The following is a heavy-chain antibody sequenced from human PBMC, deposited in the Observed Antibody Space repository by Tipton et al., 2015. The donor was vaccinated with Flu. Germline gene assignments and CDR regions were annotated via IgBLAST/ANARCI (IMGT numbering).Heavy chain of an antibody. CDR1: GGSISSSSYY. CDR2: IYYSGST. D-gene: IGHD6-13*01. CDR3: ARHMSSYSSSWYDPNWFDP. J-gene: IGHJ5*02. Sequence: TLSLTCTVSGGSISSSSYYWGWIRQPPGKGLEWIGSIYYSGSTYYNPSLKSRVTISVDTSKNQFSLKLSSVTAADTAVYYCARHMSSYSSSWYDPNWFDPWGQGTLVTVSS. V-gene: IGHV4-39*01.